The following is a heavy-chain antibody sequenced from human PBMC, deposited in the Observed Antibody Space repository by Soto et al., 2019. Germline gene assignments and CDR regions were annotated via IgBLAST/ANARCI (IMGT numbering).Heavy chain of an antibody. CDR3: ARDRYSRTPLAASVRGYFDY. CDR1: GFTFSNYW. J-gene: IGHJ4*02. D-gene: IGHD6-13*01. V-gene: IGHV3-74*01. Sequence: GGSLRLSCAASGFTFSNYWMHWVRQAPGKGLVWVSRINSDGSSTNYADSAKGRFTISRDNTKNTLYLQMNSLRAEDTAVYYCARDRYSRTPLAASVRGYFDYWGQGTLVTVS. CDR2: INSDGSST.